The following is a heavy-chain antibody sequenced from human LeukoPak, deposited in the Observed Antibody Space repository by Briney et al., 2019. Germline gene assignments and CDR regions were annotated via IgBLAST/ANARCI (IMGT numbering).Heavy chain of an antibody. CDR3: ASLGEQWLEGLNAFDI. Sequence: VASVKVCCKASGYTFTSYGISWVRQAPGQGLEWMGWISAYNGNTNYAQKLQGRVTMTTDTSTSTAYMELRSLRSDDTAVYYCASLGEQWLEGLNAFDIWGQGTMVTVSS. CDR1: GYTFTSYG. J-gene: IGHJ3*02. CDR2: ISAYNGNT. D-gene: IGHD6-19*01. V-gene: IGHV1-18*01.